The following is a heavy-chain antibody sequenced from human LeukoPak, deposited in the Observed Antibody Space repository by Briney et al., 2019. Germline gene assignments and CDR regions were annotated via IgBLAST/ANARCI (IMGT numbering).Heavy chain of an antibody. Sequence: GGSLRLSCAASGFTFSSYAMHWVRQAPGKGLEWVAVISYDGSNKYYADSVKGRFTISRDNSKNTLYLQMNSLRAEDTAVYYCAKDPQLRYFDWQDYWGQGTLVTVSS. J-gene: IGHJ4*02. CDR3: AKDPQLRYFDWQDY. V-gene: IGHV3-30-3*01. CDR1: GFTFSSYA. D-gene: IGHD3-9*01. CDR2: ISYDGSNK.